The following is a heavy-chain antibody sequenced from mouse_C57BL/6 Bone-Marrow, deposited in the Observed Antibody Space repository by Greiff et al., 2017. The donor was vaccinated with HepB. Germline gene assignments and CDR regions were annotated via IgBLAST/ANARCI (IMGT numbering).Heavy chain of an antibody. D-gene: IGHD4-1*01. J-gene: IGHJ1*03. CDR2: INSDGGSI. CDR3: ARHGPLGRGDWYFDV. V-gene: IGHV5-2*01. CDR1: EYEFPSHD. Sequence: DVMLVESGGGLVQPGESLKLSCESNEYEFPSHDMSWVRKTPEKRLELVAAINSDGGSIYYPNTMERRFIISRDNTKKTLYLQMSSLRSEDTALYYCARHGPLGRGDWYFDVWGTGTTVTVSS.